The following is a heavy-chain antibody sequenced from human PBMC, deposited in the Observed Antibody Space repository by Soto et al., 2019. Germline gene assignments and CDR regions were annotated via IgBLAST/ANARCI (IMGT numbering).Heavy chain of an antibody. D-gene: IGHD6-19*01. CDR3: ARPGLREYGSGWYGGGYYYYYMDV. V-gene: IGHV4-39*01. Sequence: SETLSLTCTVSGGSISSSSYYWGWIRQPPGKGLEWIGSIYYSGSTYYNPSLKSRATISVDTSKNQFSLKLSSVTAADTAVYYCARPGLREYGSGWYGGGYYYYYMDVWGKGTTVTVSS. J-gene: IGHJ6*03. CDR2: IYYSGST. CDR1: GGSISSSSYY.